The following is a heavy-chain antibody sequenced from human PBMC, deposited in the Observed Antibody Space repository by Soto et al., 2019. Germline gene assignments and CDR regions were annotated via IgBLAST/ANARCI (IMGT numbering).Heavy chain of an antibody. CDR3: ARGGRVVTATLDY. CDR2: INHSGST. D-gene: IGHD2-21*02. J-gene: IGHJ4*02. CDR1: GGSFSGYY. Sequence: QVQLQQWGAGLLKPSETLSLTCAVYGGSFSGYYWSWIRQPPGKGLEWIGEINHSGSTNYNPSLKRRVXXSXDXSKNQFSLKLSSVTAADTAVYYCARGGRVVTATLDYWGQGTLVTVSS. V-gene: IGHV4-34*01.